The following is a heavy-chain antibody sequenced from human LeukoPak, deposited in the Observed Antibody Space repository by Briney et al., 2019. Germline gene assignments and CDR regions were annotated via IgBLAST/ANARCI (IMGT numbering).Heavy chain of an antibody. CDR2: IYYSGST. V-gene: IGHV4-39*07. D-gene: IGHD4-17*01. J-gene: IGHJ4*02. CDR1: GGSISSSSYY. CDR3: ARYGHEFES. Sequence: SETLSLTCTVSGGSISSSSYYWGWIRQPPGKGLESIGSIYYSGSTYYNPSLKSRVTISVDTSKNQFSLKLTSVTAADTAVYYCARYGHEFESWGQGTLVTVSS.